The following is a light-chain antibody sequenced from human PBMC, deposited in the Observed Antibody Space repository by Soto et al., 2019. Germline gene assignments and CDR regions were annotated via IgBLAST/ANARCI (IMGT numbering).Light chain of an antibody. CDR2: KAS. V-gene: IGKV1-5*03. CDR1: QTISSW. J-gene: IGKJ1*01. CDR3: QHYTSYSEA. Sequence: DIQMTQSPSTLSGSVGDRVTITCRASQTISSWFAWYQQKPWKAPKLLIYKASTLKSGVPSRFSGSGSGTEFTLTISSLQPDDFANYYCQHYTSYSEAFGQGTKVELK.